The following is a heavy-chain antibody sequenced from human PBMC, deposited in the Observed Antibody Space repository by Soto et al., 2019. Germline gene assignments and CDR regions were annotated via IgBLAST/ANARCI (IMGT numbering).Heavy chain of an antibody. CDR3: AREGSSSGPDDEY. CDR1: GFTFSDYY. CDR2: TRNKANSYTT. Sequence: GGSLRLSCAASGFTFSDYYINWVRQAPGKGLEWVGRTRNKANSYTTDYAAFVKGRFTISRDDSKNLIYLQMNSLKTEDTAVYYCAREGSSSGPDDEYWGQATLVTVSS. V-gene: IGHV3-72*01. J-gene: IGHJ4*02. D-gene: IGHD3-22*01.